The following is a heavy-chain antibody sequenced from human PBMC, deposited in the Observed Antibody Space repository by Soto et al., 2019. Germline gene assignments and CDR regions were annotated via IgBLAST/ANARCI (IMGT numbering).Heavy chain of an antibody. Sequence: QVQLVESGGGVVQPGRSLRLSCAASGFTFSSYGMHWVRQAPGKGLEWVAVISYDGSNKYYADSVKGRFTISRDNSKNTLYQQMNSLRAEDTAVYYCAKDSTRGAFDIWGQGTMVTVSS. CDR2: ISYDGSNK. D-gene: IGHD3-3*02. V-gene: IGHV3-30*18. J-gene: IGHJ3*02. CDR3: AKDSTRGAFDI. CDR1: GFTFSSYG.